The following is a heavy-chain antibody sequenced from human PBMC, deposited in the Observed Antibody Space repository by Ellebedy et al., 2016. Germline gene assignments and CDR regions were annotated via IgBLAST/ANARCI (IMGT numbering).Heavy chain of an antibody. V-gene: IGHV4-30-4*01. J-gene: IGHJ5*02. D-gene: IGHD3-10*01. CDR1: GGSISSGDYY. CDR2: IYYSGST. CDR3: ARGITMVRGVIHRGNWFDP. Sequence: SETLSLTXTVSGGSISSGDYYWSWIRQPPGKGLEWIGYIYYSGSTYYNPSLKSRVTISVDTSKNQFSLKLSSVTAADTAVYYCARGITMVRGVIHRGNWFDPWGQGTLVTVSS.